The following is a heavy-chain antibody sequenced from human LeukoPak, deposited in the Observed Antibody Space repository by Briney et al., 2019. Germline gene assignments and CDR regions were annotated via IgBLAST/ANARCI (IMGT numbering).Heavy chain of an antibody. Sequence: GGSLRLSCAASGFTFSNAWMSWVRLAPGKGLEWVSSISSSSDNIYYADSVKGRFTISRDNAKNSLFLQMNNLRVADTAVYFCATSGAAGTSFDYWGRGTLVTVSS. CDR3: ATSGAAGTSFDY. CDR1: GFTFSNAW. V-gene: IGHV3-21*06. J-gene: IGHJ4*02. CDR2: ISSSSDNI. D-gene: IGHD6-19*01.